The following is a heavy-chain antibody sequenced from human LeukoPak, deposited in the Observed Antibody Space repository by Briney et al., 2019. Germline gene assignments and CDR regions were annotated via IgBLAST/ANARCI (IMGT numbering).Heavy chain of an antibody. CDR3: ANEIRPNDY. V-gene: IGHV3-23*01. D-gene: IGHD4-17*01. CDR1: GFAFSSHA. CDR2: IDISGDNA. J-gene: IGHJ4*02. Sequence: GGSLRLSCAASGFAFSSHAMCWVRQAPGRGLEWVSSIDISGDNAHYADSVKGRFTISRDNSKNTLCLQMDSLRAEDSAIYYCANEIRPNDYWGQGTLVTVSS.